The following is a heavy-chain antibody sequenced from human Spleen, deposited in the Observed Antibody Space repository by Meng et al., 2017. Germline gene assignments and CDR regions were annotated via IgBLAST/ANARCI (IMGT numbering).Heavy chain of an antibody. Sequence: QVQLQQWGTGLLKPSETLSLTCAVYGGSFSAYYWSWIRQSPGKGLEWIGDIDHRGSTNYNPTLKSRVTISVGTSKGHFSLKLTSATAADTAIYYRAVKDYTFWSGYSSYYWGQGTLVTVSS. CDR1: GGSFSAYY. J-gene: IGHJ4*02. CDR3: AVKDYTFWSGYSSYY. V-gene: IGHV4-34*01. CDR2: IDHRGST. D-gene: IGHD3-3*01.